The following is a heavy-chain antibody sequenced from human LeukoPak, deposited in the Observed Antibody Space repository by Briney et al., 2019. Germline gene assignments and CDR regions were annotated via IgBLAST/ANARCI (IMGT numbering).Heavy chain of an antibody. CDR1: GYTFTSYG. V-gene: IGHV1-18*01. J-gene: IGHJ5*02. D-gene: IGHD2-2*01. CDR2: ISAYNGNT. CDR3: ARDPQESTSVSNWFDP. Sequence: ASVKVSCKASGYTFTSYGISWVRQAPGQGLEWMGWISAYNGNTIYAQKPQDRVTMTTDTSTSTAYMELRSLRSDDTAVYYCARDPQESTSVSNWFDPWGQGTLVTVSS.